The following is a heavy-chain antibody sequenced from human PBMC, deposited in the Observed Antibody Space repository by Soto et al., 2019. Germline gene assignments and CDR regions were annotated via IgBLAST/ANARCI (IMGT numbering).Heavy chain of an antibody. CDR2: MNPNSGNT. CDR1: GYTFTSYD. J-gene: IGHJ3*02. Sequence: ASVKVSCKASGYTFTSYDINWVRQATGQGLEWMGWMNPNSGNTGYAQKFQGRVTMTRNTSISTAYMELSSLRSEDTAVYYCASSSLQIFGVVIMGAFDIWGQGTMVTVSS. V-gene: IGHV1-8*01. D-gene: IGHD3-3*01. CDR3: ASSSLQIFGVVIMGAFDI.